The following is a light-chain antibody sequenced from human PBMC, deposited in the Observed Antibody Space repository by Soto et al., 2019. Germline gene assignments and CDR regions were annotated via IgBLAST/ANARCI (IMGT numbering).Light chain of an antibody. V-gene: IGLV2-11*01. CDR3: CSYAGSYTFYV. CDR1: SGDVGLYDY. J-gene: IGLJ1*01. CDR2: DVT. Sequence: QSALTQPRSVSGSPGQSVTISCTGTSGDVGLYDYVSWYQHRPGKAPKLMIYDVTKRPSGVPDRFSGSKSGNTASLTISGLQAEDEADYYCCSYAGSYTFYVFGTGTKVTVL.